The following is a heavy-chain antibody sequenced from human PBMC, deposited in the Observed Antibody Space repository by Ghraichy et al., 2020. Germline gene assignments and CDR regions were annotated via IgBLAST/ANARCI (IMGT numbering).Heavy chain of an antibody. CDR3: TTFSYDNTGYFPN. CDR1: GFTFSDST. Sequence: GGSLRLSCAASGFTFSDSTIHWVRQASGKGLEWVGRIRSKANNYEPAYGVSVRGRVTVSRDDSENTAYLQMNSLKTDDTALYYCTTFSYDNTGYFPNWGQGTLVTVSS. J-gene: IGHJ4*02. CDR2: IRSKANNYEP. V-gene: IGHV3-73*01. D-gene: IGHD3-22*01.